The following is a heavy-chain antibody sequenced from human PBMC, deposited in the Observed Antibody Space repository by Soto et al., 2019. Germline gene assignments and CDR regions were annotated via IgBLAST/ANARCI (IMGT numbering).Heavy chain of an antibody. Sequence: SETLSLTCTVSGGSISSYYWSWIRQPPGKGLEWIGEIYYSGSTNYNPSLKSRVTISVDTSKNQFSLKLSSVTAADTAVYYCARGWPHLAFLTGYYEGYAFDIWGQGTMVTVSS. J-gene: IGHJ3*02. D-gene: IGHD3-9*01. V-gene: IGHV4-59*12. CDR2: IYYSGST. CDR3: ARGWPHLAFLTGYYEGYAFDI. CDR1: GGSISSYY.